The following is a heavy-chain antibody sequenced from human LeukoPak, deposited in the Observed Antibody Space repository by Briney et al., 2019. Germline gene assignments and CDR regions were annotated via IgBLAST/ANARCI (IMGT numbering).Heavy chain of an antibody. CDR1: GYTFTGYY. CDR3: ARVIFGGSPPSP. Sequence: GASVKVSCKASGYTFTGYYMHWVRQAPGQGLEWMGWINPNSGGTNYAQKFQGRVTMTRDTSISTAYMELSRLRSDDTAVYYCARVIFGGSPPSPWGQETLVTVSS. D-gene: IGHD1-26*01. CDR2: INPNSGGT. V-gene: IGHV1-2*02. J-gene: IGHJ5*02.